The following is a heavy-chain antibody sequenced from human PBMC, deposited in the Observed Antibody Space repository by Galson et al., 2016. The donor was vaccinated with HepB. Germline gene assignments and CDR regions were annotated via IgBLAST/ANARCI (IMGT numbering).Heavy chain of an antibody. CDR3: ARDISPKPFDY. V-gene: IGHV3-21*06. CDR1: GFTFSDYS. CDR2: ITTAGDFK. D-gene: IGHD3-9*01. J-gene: IGHJ4*02. Sequence: SLRLSCAASGFTFSDYSMNWVRQAPGKGLEWVSSITTAGDFKSYADSVRGRFTISRVNAKNLLFMQMNSLRAEDTALFYCARDISPKPFDYWGQGTLVTVSS.